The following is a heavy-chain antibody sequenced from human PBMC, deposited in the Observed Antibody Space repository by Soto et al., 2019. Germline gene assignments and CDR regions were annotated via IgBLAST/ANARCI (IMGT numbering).Heavy chain of an antibody. CDR3: ARDVVVVAATHRVKVADYYGMDV. J-gene: IGHJ6*02. D-gene: IGHD2-15*01. V-gene: IGHV1-46*01. Sequence: GASVKVSCKPSGYTFTSYYMHWVRQAPGQGREWMGVINPSGGSTSYAQKFQGRVTMTRDTSTSTVYMELSSLRSEDTAVYYCARDVVVVAATHRVKVADYYGMDVWGQGTTVTVSS. CDR1: GYTFTSYY. CDR2: INPSGGST.